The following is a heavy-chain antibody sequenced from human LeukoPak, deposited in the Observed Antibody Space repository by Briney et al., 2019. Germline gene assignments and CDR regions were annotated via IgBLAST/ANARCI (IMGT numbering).Heavy chain of an antibody. CDR3: AGHSSSSDGWFAP. D-gene: IGHD6-6*01. V-gene: IGHV1-2*02. CDR1: GITVTDYF. J-gene: IGHJ5*02. Sequence: EASVKVSCKASGITVTDYFIHWVRQAPAQGLEWMGWINPHNGGTNYAQKFQGRVTMTRDTSINTVYMDLTRLTSGDTAIYYCAGHSSSSDGWFAPWGQGTLVTVSS. CDR2: INPHNGGT.